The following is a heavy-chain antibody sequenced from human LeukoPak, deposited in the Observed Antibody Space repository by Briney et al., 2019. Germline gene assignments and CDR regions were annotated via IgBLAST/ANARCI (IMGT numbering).Heavy chain of an antibody. CDR2: ISGSGGST. D-gene: IGHD3-10*01. CDR1: GFTFSNYA. CDR3: AKDQITMVRGVMNY. Sequence: PGGSLRLSCAASGFTFSNYAMTWVRQAPGKGLEWVSAISGSGGSTYYADSVKGRFTISRDNSKNTLYLQMNSLRAEDTAVYYCAKDQITMVRGVMNYWGQGTLVTVSS. J-gene: IGHJ4*02. V-gene: IGHV3-23*01.